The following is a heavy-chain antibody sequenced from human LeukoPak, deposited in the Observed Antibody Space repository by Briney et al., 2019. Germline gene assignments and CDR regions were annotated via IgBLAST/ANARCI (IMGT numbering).Heavy chain of an antibody. CDR1: GFTFSNYE. CDR2: ISDSGSSI. CDR3: ASVTIVGPTADY. J-gene: IGHJ4*02. V-gene: IGHV3-48*03. Sequence: PGGSLRLSCAASGFTFSNYEMNWVRQAPGKGLEWVSYISDSGSSIYYADSVKGRFPISRDNAKNSLYLQMNSLRAEDTAVYYCASVTIVGPTADYWGQGTLVTVSS. D-gene: IGHD1-26*01.